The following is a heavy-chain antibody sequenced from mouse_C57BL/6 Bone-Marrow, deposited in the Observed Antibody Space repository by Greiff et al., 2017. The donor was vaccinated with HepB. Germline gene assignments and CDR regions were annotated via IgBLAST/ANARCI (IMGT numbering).Heavy chain of an antibody. V-gene: IGHV14-4*01. Sequence: VQLQQSGAELVKPGASVKLSCTASGFTFKDYYMPWVKQRPEQGLEWIGWIYPGNGDTDYAKKFQGKATITADTSSNTAYLQLSSLTSEDTAVYYCTTKRIGYWDQGTTLTVSS. CDR3: TTKRIGY. J-gene: IGHJ2*01. CDR1: GFTFKDYY. CDR2: IYPGNGDT.